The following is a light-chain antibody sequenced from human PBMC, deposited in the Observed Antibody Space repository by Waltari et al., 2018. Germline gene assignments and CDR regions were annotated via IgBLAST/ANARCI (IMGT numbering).Light chain of an antibody. CDR3: QAWDSSTYVV. V-gene: IGLV3-1*01. CDR2: QDS. CDR1: KLGDKY. J-gene: IGLJ2*01. Sequence: SYELTQPPSVSVSPGQTAIITCSGDKLGDKYACWYQQKPGQSPVLVIYQDSTRTSGKQERFSGEKSGNQANLTISGTQAMDEADYYCQAWDSSTYVVFGGGKKLTVL.